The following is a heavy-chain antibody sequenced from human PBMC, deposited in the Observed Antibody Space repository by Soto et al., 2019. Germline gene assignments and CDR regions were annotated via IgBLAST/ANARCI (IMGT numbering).Heavy chain of an antibody. J-gene: IGHJ6*03. CDR1: GATFNDYT. Sequence: QVQLVQSGAEVKKPGSSVRISCAASGATFNDYTFTWVRRAPGQGLEWMGRVIPLLDASNYAEKFQDRVTITADRSTSTVYMELGGLKSEDSAIYYCASGKSQMTQDRMGFNYYMDVWGKGTTVTVSS. CDR2: VIPLLDAS. V-gene: IGHV1-69*08. CDR3: ASGKSQMTQDRMGFNYYMDV. D-gene: IGHD2-15*01.